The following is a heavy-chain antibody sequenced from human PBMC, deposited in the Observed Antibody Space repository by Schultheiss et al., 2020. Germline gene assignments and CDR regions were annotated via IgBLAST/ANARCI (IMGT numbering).Heavy chain of an antibody. D-gene: IGHD4-23*01. Sequence: CGSLRLSCAASGFTVSSNYMSWVRQAPGKGLEWVSVTYSGGSTYYADSVKGRFTVSRDNAKNSLYLQMNSLRAEDTAVYYCARGHDSGGFMGAYWGQGTLVTVSS. CDR2: TYSGGST. J-gene: IGHJ4*02. CDR1: GFTVSSNY. CDR3: ARGHDSGGFMGAY. V-gene: IGHV3-66*01.